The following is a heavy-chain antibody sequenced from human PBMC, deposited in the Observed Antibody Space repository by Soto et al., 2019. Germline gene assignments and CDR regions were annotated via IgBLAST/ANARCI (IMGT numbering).Heavy chain of an antibody. J-gene: IGHJ5*02. CDR2: ISSSGTST. Sequence: GGSLILSCAASGFTFSNYAMSWVRQAPGKGLEWVSAISSSGTSTYYADSVKGRFTISRDNSQNTLYLQMNSLRAEDTAIYYCAKDKRASWSSNNWFDPWGQGTLVTVSS. CDR1: GFTFSNYA. CDR3: AKDKRASWSSNNWFDP. V-gene: IGHV3-23*01.